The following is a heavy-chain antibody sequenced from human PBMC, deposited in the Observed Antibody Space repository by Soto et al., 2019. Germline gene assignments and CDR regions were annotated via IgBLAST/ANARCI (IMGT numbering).Heavy chain of an antibody. J-gene: IGHJ5*02. CDR2: IYANGNS. CDR3: ARGAGPPWFDP. CDR1: GGSISSYY. V-gene: IGHV4-4*07. Sequence: SETLSLTCTVSGGSISSYYWSWIRQPAGKGLEWIGRIYANGNSNYNPSLKSRVTVSIDTSKNQFSLKVTSVTAADTAVYYCARGAGPPWFDPWGQGTLVTVSS.